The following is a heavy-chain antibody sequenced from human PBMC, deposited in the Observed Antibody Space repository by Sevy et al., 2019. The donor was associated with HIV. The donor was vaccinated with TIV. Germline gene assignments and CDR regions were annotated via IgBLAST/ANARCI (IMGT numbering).Heavy chain of an antibody. CDR3: AGENAWGRGYS. D-gene: IGHD1-26*01. CDR2: IYYNGDI. CDR1: GGSITSLY. J-gene: IGHJ4*02. V-gene: IGHV4-59*08. Sequence: SETLSITCTVSGGSITSLYWNWIRQPPGKGLEWIANIYYNGDINYNPSLKSRVTLSLDTSKNQFSLRLSSVTAGDTAMYYCAGENAWGRGYSWGQGTLVTVSS.